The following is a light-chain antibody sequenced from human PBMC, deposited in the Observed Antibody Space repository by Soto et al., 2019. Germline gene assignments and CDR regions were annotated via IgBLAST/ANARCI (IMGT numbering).Light chain of an antibody. CDR1: QIVSYTSNSKSY. CDR2: WAS. J-gene: IGKJ2*01. Sequence: DIVMTQSPDSLAVSLGERATINCKSSQIVSYTSNSKSYLSWYQHKPGQPPKLLFYWASTRESGVPDRFSGSGSVTDFTLTINNMRAEDVAVYYCQHYLSPPYTFGQGTKLEIK. CDR3: QHYLSPPYT. V-gene: IGKV4-1*01.